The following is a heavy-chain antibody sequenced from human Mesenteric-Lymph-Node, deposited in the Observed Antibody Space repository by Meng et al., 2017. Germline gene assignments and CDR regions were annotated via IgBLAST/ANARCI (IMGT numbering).Heavy chain of an antibody. CDR2: IYYSGST. D-gene: IGHD5-12*01. CDR3: ARHDGGYGDYFDH. J-gene: IGHJ4*02. Sequence: QLQESGPGLVKPSWTLSLTCAVSGGSISSSNWWSWVRQPPGKGLEWIGSIYYSGSTYYNPSLRSRVTMSLDTSKNQFSLKLSSVTATDTAVYYCARHDGGYGDYFDHWGQGTLVTVSS. V-gene: IGHV4-4*02. CDR1: GGSISSSNW.